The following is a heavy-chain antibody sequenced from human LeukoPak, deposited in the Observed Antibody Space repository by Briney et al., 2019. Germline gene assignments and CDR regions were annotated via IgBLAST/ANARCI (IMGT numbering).Heavy chain of an antibody. CDR3: QSSGYYYGAFDI. D-gene: IGHD3-22*01. CDR1: GFTFSSYG. Sequence: GGSLRLSCAASGFTFSSYGMHWVRQAPGKGLEWVAVISYDGSNKYYADSVKGRFTISRDNSKNTLYLQMNSLRAEDTALYYCQSSGYYYGAFDIWGQGTMVTVSS. V-gene: IGHV3-30*03. J-gene: IGHJ3*02. CDR2: ISYDGSNK.